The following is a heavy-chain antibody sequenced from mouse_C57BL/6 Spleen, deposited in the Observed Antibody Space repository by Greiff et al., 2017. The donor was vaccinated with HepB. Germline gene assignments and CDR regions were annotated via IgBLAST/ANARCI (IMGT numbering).Heavy chain of an antibody. CDR2: IRSKSNNYAT. D-gene: IGHD3-3*01. CDR3: VLLGGDIDY. J-gene: IGHJ2*01. V-gene: IGHV10-1*01. CDR1: GFSFNTYA. Sequence: EVHLVESGGGLVQPKGSLKLSCAASGFSFNTYAMNWVRQAPGKGLEWVARIRSKSNNYATYYADSVKDRFTISRDDSESMLYLQMNNLKTEDTAMYYCVLLGGDIDYWGQGTTLTVSS.